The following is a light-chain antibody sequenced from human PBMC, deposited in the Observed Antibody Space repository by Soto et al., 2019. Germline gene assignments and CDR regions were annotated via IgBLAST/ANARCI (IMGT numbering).Light chain of an antibody. Sequence: QSVLTQPPSLSGTPGQRGTISCSGSNSNIGSYSVNWYQHFPGTAPKILIYSDDERPSGVPDRFSGSKSGTSASLAISGLKSEDEAEYYCAAWDDNLNGPLFGGGTKVTVL. J-gene: IGLJ3*02. CDR2: SDD. CDR1: NSNIGSYS. CDR3: AAWDDNLNGPL. V-gene: IGLV1-44*01.